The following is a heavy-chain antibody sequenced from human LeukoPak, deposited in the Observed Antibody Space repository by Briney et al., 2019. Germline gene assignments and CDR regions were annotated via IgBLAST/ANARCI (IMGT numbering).Heavy chain of an antibody. Sequence: ASVKVSCKASGYTFTSYYMHWVRQAPGQGLEWMGIINPSGGSTSYAQKFQGRVTMTRDMSTSTVYMELSSLRSEDTAVYYCAKDGATMVRGVIIKTYYYYYMDVWGKGTTVTVSS. CDR3: AKDGATMVRGVIIKTYYYYYMDV. V-gene: IGHV1-46*01. CDR1: GYTFTSYY. D-gene: IGHD3-10*01. CDR2: INPSGGST. J-gene: IGHJ6*03.